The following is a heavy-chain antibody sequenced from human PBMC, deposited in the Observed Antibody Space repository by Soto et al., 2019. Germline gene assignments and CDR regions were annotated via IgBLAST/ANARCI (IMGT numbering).Heavy chain of an antibody. V-gene: IGHV4-34*01. CDR1: GGSFSGYY. CDR3: ARRYSSSWYVPYYFDY. Sequence: QVQLQQWGAGLLKPSETLSLTCAVYGGSFSGYYWSWIRQPPGKGLEWIGEINHSGSTNYNPSLKSRVTISGDTSKNQFSLKLSSVTAADTAVYYCARRYSSSWYVPYYFDYWGQGTLVTVSS. CDR2: INHSGST. D-gene: IGHD6-13*01. J-gene: IGHJ4*02.